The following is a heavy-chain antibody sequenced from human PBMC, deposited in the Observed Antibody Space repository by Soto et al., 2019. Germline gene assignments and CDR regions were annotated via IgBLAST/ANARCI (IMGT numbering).Heavy chain of an antibody. CDR1: GGSFSGYY. CDR2: INHSGST. CDR3: ARGLGPEERYYDSSGYYSPGSPFDY. Sequence: SETLSLTCAVYGGSFSGYYWSWIRQPPGKGLEWIGEINHSGSTNYNPSLKSRVTISVDTSKNQFSLKLSSVTAADTAVYYCARGLGPEERYYDSSGYYSPGSPFDYWGQGTLVTVSS. J-gene: IGHJ4*02. V-gene: IGHV4-34*01. D-gene: IGHD3-22*01.